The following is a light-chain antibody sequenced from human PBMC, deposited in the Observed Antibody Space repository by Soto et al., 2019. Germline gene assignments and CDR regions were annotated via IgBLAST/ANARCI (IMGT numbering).Light chain of an antibody. V-gene: IGKV3-11*01. J-gene: IGKJ1*01. CDR3: QQRNDRPPWT. CDR2: DAS. CDR1: QSIGRA. Sequence: EIVLTQSPATLSWSPGERATLSCRASQSIGRAIAWYQHKPGQAPRLLIFDASPSATGIPSRFRGSGSGTAVTLPIISLEHEDFSVYYCQQRNDRPPWTFGQGTKVERK.